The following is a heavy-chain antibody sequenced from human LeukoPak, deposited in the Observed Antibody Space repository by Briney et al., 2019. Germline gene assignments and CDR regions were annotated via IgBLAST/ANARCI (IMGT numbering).Heavy chain of an antibody. CDR2: IYHSGSA. D-gene: IGHD2-15*01. V-gene: IGHV4-38-2*02. CDR3: ARDGYCSGRSCYPYYFDY. Sequence: SETLSLTCAVSPYSISSGYYWGWIRQPPGKGLEWIGSIYHSGSAYYNPSLKSRVTISVDTSKNQFSLNLSSVTAADTAVYYCARDGYCSGRSCYPYYFDYWGQGALVTVSS. CDR1: PYSISSGYY. J-gene: IGHJ4*02.